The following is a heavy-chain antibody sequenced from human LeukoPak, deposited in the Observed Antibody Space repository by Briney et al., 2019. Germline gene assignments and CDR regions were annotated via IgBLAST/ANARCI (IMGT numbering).Heavy chain of an antibody. CDR2: IKHDGSED. Sequence: GGSLRLSCAASGFTFSNYWMTWVRQAPGKGLEWVANIKHDGSEDYYLDSVKGRFTISRDNSKNTLYLQMNSLKTEDTALYYCARQMATILDGILDYWGQGTLVTVSS. CDR3: ARQMATILDGILDY. V-gene: IGHV3-7*01. J-gene: IGHJ4*02. CDR1: GFTFSNYW. D-gene: IGHD5-24*01.